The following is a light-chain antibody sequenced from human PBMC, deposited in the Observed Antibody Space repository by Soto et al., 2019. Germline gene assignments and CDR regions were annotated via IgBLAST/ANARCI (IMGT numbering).Light chain of an antibody. V-gene: IGLV3-21*04. J-gene: IGLJ2*01. Sequence: SYELTQPPSVSVAPGKTARITCGGNNIGSQSVHWYQQKPGQAPVLVIYYDRDRPSGIPVRFSGSNTGNTATLTISRVEAGDEAGYYCQVWDTGSDHPLFGGGTKLTVL. CDR2: YDR. CDR3: QVWDTGSDHPL. CDR1: NIGSQS.